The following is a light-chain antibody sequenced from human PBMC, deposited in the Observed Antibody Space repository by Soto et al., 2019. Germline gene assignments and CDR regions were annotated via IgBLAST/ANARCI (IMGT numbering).Light chain of an antibody. Sequence: QMTQSPSTLSASVGDRVTITCRASQSVSSWLAWYQQKPGKAPKLLISKTSNLDSGVPSRFSGSGSGTEFSLTSSSLQPDDFATYYCQQYKSFSLTFGGGTRVEGK. CDR3: QQYKSFSLT. CDR1: QSVSSW. CDR2: KTS. V-gene: IGKV1-5*03. J-gene: IGKJ4*01.